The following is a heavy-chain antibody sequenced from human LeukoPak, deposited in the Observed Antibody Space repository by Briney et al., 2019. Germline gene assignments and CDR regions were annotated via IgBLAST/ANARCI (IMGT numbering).Heavy chain of an antibody. CDR1: GGTFSSYA. CDR3: ARVRVHYDSSGHVFDY. V-gene: IGHV1-69*13. CDR2: IIPIFGTA. D-gene: IGHD3-22*01. Sequence: GASVKVSCKASGGTFSSYAISWVRQAPGQGLEWMGGIIPIFGTANYAQKFQGRVTITADESTSTAYMELSSLRSEDTAVYYCARVRVHYDSSGHVFDYWGQGTLVTVSS. J-gene: IGHJ4*02.